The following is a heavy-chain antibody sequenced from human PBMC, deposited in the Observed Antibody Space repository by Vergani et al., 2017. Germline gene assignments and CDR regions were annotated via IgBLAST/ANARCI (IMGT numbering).Heavy chain of an antibody. Sequence: QVQLVESGGGVVQRGGSLRLSCATSGFTLSNYDMQWIRQGPGKGLEFVAFVQFDGSNQYYAYSVKGRFTLSRYFSKNTLYLQMNSLRTDDTATYYCAKHFRGWCIDYWGQGTQVIVSS. CDR2: VQFDGSNQ. D-gene: IGHD4/OR15-4a*01. CDR3: AKHFRGWCIDY. CDR1: GFTLSNYD. J-gene: IGHJ4*02. V-gene: IGHV3-30*02.